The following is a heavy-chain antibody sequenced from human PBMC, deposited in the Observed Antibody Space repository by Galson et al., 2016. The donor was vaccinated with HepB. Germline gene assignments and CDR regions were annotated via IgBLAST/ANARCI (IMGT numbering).Heavy chain of an antibody. J-gene: IGHJ4*02. Sequence: SLRLSCAASGFTFGGYAMTWVRQAPGKGLEWVSAISASSLTTYYADSVKGRFTISRDNSKNTLYLQMNSLRVEDSAVYYCAKDGPPNRVSVFGDNFDYWGQGTLVTVSS. V-gene: IGHV3-23*01. CDR3: AKDGPPNRVSVFGDNFDY. CDR1: GFTFGGYA. CDR2: ISASSLTT. D-gene: IGHD3-16*01.